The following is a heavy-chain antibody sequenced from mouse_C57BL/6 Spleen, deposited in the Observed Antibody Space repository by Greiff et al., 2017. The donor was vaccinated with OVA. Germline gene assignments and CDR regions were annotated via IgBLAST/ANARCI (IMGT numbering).Heavy chain of an antibody. J-gene: IGHJ2*01. CDR3: AISRDWDSSGLDY. CDR1: GYTFTSYW. D-gene: IGHD3-2*02. CDR2: IHPSDSDT. Sequence: QVQLKQPGAELVKPGASVKVSCKASGYTFTSYWMHWVKQRPGQGLEWIGRIHPSDSDTNYNQKFKGKATLTVDKSSSTAYMQLSSLTSEDSAVYYCAISRDWDSSGLDYWGQGTTLTVSS. V-gene: IGHV1-74*01.